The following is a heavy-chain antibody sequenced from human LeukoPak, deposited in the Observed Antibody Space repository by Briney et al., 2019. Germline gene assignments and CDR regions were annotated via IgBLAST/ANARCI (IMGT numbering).Heavy chain of an antibody. V-gene: IGHV3-21*01. Sequence: KPGGSLRLSCAASGFTFSSYSMKWVRQTPGKGLEWVSSISGSSNYIYYADSVKGRFTISRDNAKNSLYLQMNSLRAEDTAVYYCARTPQSGDGYYIYWYFDLWGRGALVTVSS. CDR2: ISGSSNYI. J-gene: IGHJ2*01. CDR1: GFTFSSYS. CDR3: ARTPQSGDGYYIYWYFDL. D-gene: IGHD5-24*01.